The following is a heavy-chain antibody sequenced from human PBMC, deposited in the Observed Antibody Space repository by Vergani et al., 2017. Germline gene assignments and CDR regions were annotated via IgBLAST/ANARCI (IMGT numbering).Heavy chain of an antibody. Sequence: QVKLQESGPGLVKPSETLSLTCTVSGASVNSYYWSWIRQPPGKGLEWMGYVSFRGDTLYDPSLKGRMTISLNTSSNQFSLDLTSVTAADTAVYYCARSRIYYGAGSPDYWGQGTLVTVSS. V-gene: IGHV4-59*02. D-gene: IGHD3-10*01. CDR3: ARSRIYYGAGSPDY. J-gene: IGHJ4*02. CDR1: GASVNSYY. CDR2: VSFRGDT.